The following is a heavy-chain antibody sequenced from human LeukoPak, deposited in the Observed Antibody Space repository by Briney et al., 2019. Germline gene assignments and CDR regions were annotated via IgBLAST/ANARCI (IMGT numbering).Heavy chain of an antibody. V-gene: IGHV3-64*01. CDR1: GFTFSSYA. CDR2: ISSNGGST. J-gene: IGHJ4*02. D-gene: IGHD6-19*01. CDR3: ARGPVAVAGTAPFDY. Sequence: GGSLRLSCAASGFTFSSYALHWVRLAPGKGLEYVSAISSNGGSTYYANSVKGRFTISRDNSKNTLYLQMGSLRDEVMGVYYCARGPVAVAGTAPFDYWGQGALVTVSS.